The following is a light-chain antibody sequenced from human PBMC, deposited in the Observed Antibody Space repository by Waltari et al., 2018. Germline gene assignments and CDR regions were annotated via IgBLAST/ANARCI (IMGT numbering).Light chain of an antibody. Sequence: QSVLTQPPSASATPGQRVTISCSGSSSHIGSNYVYWYQQLPGTAPNLLTYRNNQRPSGSPDRFSGSKSGTSASLAISGLRSEDEADYDCAAWDDSLSGVVFGGGTKLTVL. CDR2: RNN. CDR3: AAWDDSLSGVV. J-gene: IGLJ2*01. CDR1: SSHIGSNY. V-gene: IGLV1-47*01.